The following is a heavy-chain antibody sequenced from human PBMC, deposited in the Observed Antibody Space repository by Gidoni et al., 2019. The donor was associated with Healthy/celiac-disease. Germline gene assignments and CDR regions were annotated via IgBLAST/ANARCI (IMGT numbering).Heavy chain of an antibody. V-gene: IGHV1-69*01. J-gene: IGHJ3*02. Sequence: QVQLVQSGAEVKKPGSSVKVSCKASGGTFSSYASSWVRQAPGPGLEWRGGIIPIFGTANYAQKFQGRVTITADESTSTAYMELSSLRSEDTAVYYCAREVTIFGVVITAGTFDIWGQGTMVTVSS. D-gene: IGHD3-3*01. CDR3: AREVTIFGVVITAGTFDI. CDR1: GGTFSSYA. CDR2: IIPIFGTA.